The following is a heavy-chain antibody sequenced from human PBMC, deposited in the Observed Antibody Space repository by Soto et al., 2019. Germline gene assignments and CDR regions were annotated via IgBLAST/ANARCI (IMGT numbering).Heavy chain of an antibody. CDR1: GGSITSGGYY. D-gene: IGHD3-16*02. V-gene: IGHV4-31*03. J-gene: IGHJ4*02. CDR3: ARSVRLGDLSLRY. Sequence: QVQLQESGPGLVKPSQTLSLTCTVSGGSITSGGYYWSWVRQHPGGGLEWIGYISYSGRTYYNPSLSSRLTISVATSKTQFSLRLSSVTAADTAVYHCARSVRLGDLSLRYWGQGTLVTVSS. CDR2: ISYSGRT.